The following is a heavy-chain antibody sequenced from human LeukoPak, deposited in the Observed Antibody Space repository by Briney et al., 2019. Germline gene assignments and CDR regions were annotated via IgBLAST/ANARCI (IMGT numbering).Heavy chain of an antibody. D-gene: IGHD1-26*01. Sequence: ASVKVSCKASGYTITGYYMHWVRQAPGQGLEWMGWINPNSGGTNYAQKFQGRVTMTRDTSISTAYMELSRLRSDDTAVYYCARDQLGAKGLFDYWGQGTLVTVSS. J-gene: IGHJ4*02. CDR1: GYTITGYY. CDR3: ARDQLGAKGLFDY. V-gene: IGHV1-2*02. CDR2: INPNSGGT.